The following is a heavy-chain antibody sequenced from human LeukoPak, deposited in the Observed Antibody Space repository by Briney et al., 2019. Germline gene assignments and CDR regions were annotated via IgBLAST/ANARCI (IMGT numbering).Heavy chain of an antibody. CDR2: IKQDGSEK. CDR3: ASPPSSGWYSGAFDI. D-gene: IGHD6-19*01. V-gene: IGHV3-7*03. CDR1: GFTFSSYW. Sequence: QTGGSLRLSCAASGFTFSSYWMSWVRQAPGKGLEWVANIKQDGSEKYYVDSVKGRFTISRDNAKNSLYLQMNSLRAEDTAVYYCASPPSSGWYSGAFDIWGQGTMVTVSS. J-gene: IGHJ3*02.